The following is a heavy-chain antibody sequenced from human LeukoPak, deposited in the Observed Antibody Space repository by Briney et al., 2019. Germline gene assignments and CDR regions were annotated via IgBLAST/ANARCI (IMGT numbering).Heavy chain of an antibody. V-gene: IGHV3-7*05. J-gene: IGHJ4*02. CDR2: IKQDGSEK. CDR3: ARDSPRPKPATAPYY. Sequence: GGSLRLSCVASGFTFNNYWMSWVRQAPGKGLEWVANIKQDGSEKYYVDSVKGRFTISRDNARNSLYLQVNNLTAEDTAIYYCARDSPRPKPATAPYYWGQGTLVTVSS. CDR1: GFTFNNYW. D-gene: IGHD2-21*02.